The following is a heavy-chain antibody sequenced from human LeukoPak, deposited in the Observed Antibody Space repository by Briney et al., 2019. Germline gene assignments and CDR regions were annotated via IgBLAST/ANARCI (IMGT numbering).Heavy chain of an antibody. CDR1: GFTFSGYA. CDR2: ISGSGGST. J-gene: IGHJ4*02. Sequence: QTGGSLRLSCAASGFTFSGYAMSWVRQAPGKGLEWVSAISGSGGSTYYADPVKGRFTISRDNSKNTLYLQMNSLRAEDTAVYYCAKDLGFGELGLDYWGQGTLVTVSS. CDR3: AKDLGFGELGLDY. V-gene: IGHV3-23*01. D-gene: IGHD3-10*01.